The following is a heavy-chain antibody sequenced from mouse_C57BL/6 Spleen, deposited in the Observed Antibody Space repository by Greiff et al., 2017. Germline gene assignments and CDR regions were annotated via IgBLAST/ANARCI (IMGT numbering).Heavy chain of an antibody. CDR1: GYAFSSYW. V-gene: IGHV1-80*01. CDR3: ARESPDSSGYLFAY. D-gene: IGHD3-2*02. CDR2: IYPGDGDT. J-gene: IGHJ3*01. Sequence: VQLQQSGAELVKPGASVKISCKASGYAFSSYWMNWVKQRPGKGLEWIGHIYPGDGDTNYNGKFKGKATLTADKSSSTAYMQLSSLTSEDSAVYFCARESPDSSGYLFAYWGQGTLVTVSA.